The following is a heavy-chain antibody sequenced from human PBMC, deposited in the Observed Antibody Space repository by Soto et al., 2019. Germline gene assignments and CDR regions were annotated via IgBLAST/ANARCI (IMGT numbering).Heavy chain of an antibody. Sequence: GASLKISCKGSGYSFTSYWISWVRQMPGKGLEWMGRIDPSDSYTNYSPSFQGHVTISADKSISTAYLQWSSRKASDTAMYYCARQSGGNSDYYYGMDVWGQGTTVTVSS. CDR1: GYSFTSYW. D-gene: IGHD2-21*02. J-gene: IGHJ6*02. V-gene: IGHV5-10-1*01. CDR2: IDPSDSYT. CDR3: ARQSGGNSDYYYGMDV.